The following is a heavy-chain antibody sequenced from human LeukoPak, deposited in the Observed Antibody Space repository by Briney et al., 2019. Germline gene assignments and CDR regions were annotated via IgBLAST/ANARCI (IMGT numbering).Heavy chain of an antibody. J-gene: IGHJ4*02. CDR3: GADRGYGYLSDY. CDR1: IFTFSSCW. CDR2: INSDGSST. Sequence: GGSLRLSCAASIFTFSSCWMHWVRQAPGKGLVWVARINSDGSSTSYADSVKGRFTISREDAKNTLYLQMNSLRAEDTAVYYFGADRGYGYLSDYWGQGTLVTVSS. V-gene: IGHV3-74*01. D-gene: IGHD5-18*01.